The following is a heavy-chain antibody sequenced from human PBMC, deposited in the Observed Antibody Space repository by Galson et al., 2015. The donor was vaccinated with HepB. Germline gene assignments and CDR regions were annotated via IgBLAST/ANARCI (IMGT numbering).Heavy chain of an antibody. D-gene: IGHD6-6*01. V-gene: IGHV3-48*02. CDR2: ISSSSSTI. CDR1: GFTFSSYS. J-gene: IGHJ4*02. CDR3: ALASHHYFDY. Sequence: SLRLSCAASGFTFSSYSMNWVGQAPGKGLEWVSYISSSSSTIYYADSVKGRFTISRDNAKNSLYLQMNSLRDEDTAVYYCALASHHYFDYWGQGTLVTVSS.